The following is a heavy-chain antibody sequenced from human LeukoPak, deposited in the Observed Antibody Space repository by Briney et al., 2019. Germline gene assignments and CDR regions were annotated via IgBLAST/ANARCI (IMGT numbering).Heavy chain of an antibody. Sequence: GESLKISCKGSGYSFTSYWIGWVRQMPGKGLEWMGIIYPGDSDTRYSPSFQGQVTISADKSISTAYLQWSSLKASDTAMYYCARSYCSSTSCYPYNAFDIWGQGTMVTVSS. V-gene: IGHV5-51*01. CDR3: ARSYCSSTSCYPYNAFDI. D-gene: IGHD2-2*01. J-gene: IGHJ3*02. CDR2: IYPGDSDT. CDR1: GYSFTSYW.